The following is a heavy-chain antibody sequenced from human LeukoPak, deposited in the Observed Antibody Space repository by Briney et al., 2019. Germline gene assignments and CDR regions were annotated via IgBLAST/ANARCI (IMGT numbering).Heavy chain of an antibody. CDR3: ARDGVRGTQVAFDI. CDR1: GFTFINYA. Sequence: SGGSLRLSCAASGFTFINYAMNWVRQAPGKGLEWVSFISSSGNTIYYADSVKGRFTISRDNAKNSVFLQMNSLRAEDTAVYYCARDGVRGTQVAFDIWGQGTMVTVSS. CDR2: ISSSGNTI. V-gene: IGHV3-48*03. D-gene: IGHD3-10*01. J-gene: IGHJ3*02.